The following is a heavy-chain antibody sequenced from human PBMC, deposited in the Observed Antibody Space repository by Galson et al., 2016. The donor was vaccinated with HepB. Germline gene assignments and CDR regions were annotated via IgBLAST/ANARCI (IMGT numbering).Heavy chain of an antibody. Sequence: SLRLSCAASGFTFSTRWMIWLRQAPGKELEWVASIDQDGGRKYYVDSVKGRFTVSRDNAENSLYLQMNSLRAEDTALYFCARGLTGTSDYWGQGTLVTVAS. V-gene: IGHV3-7*03. CDR3: ARGLTGTSDY. D-gene: IGHD1-20*01. CDR1: GFTFSTRW. J-gene: IGHJ4*02. CDR2: IDQDGGRK.